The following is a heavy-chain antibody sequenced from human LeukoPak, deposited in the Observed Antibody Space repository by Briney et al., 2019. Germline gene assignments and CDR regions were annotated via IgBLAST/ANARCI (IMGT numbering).Heavy chain of an antibody. CDR3: ARVRWWEHIIGAFDI. D-gene: IGHD1-26*01. Sequence: PGGSLRLSCAASGFTFSSYWMSWVRQAPGKGLEWVANIKQDGSEKYYVDSVKGRFTISRDNAKNSLYLQMNSLRAEDTAVYYCARVRWWEHIIGAFDIWGQGTMVTVSS. J-gene: IGHJ3*02. V-gene: IGHV3-7*01. CDR2: IKQDGSEK. CDR1: GFTFSSYW.